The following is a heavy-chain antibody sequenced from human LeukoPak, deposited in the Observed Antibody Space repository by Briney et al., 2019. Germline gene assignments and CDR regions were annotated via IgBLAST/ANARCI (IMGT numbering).Heavy chain of an antibody. Sequence: ASVKVSCKASGYTFTGYYMHWVRQAPGQGLEWMGWINPNSGGTNYAQKFQGRVTMTRDTSISTVYMELSRLRSDDTAVYYCARDGDSSGYYYGYYYYYYMDVWGKGTTVTVSS. D-gene: IGHD3-22*01. J-gene: IGHJ6*03. CDR3: ARDGDSSGYYYGYYYYYYMDV. CDR2: INPNSGGT. CDR1: GYTFTGYY. V-gene: IGHV1-2*02.